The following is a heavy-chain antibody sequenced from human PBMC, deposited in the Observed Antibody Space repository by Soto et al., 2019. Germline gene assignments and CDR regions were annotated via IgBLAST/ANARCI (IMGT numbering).Heavy chain of an antibody. J-gene: IGHJ6*02. V-gene: IGHV4-4*07. CDR3: ARGVLGYYDILTGPSYGMDV. CDR2: IYTSGST. Sequence: SETLSLTCTVSGGSISSYYWSWIRQPAGKGLEWIGRIYTSGSTNYNPSLKSRVTMSVDTSKNQFSLKLSSVTAADTAVYYCARGVLGYYDILTGPSYGMDVWGQGTTVTSP. D-gene: IGHD3-9*01. CDR1: GGSISSYY.